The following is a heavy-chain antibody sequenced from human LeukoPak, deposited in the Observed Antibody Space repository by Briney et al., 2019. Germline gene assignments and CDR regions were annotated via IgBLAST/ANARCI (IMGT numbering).Heavy chain of an antibody. D-gene: IGHD6-19*01. CDR3: ARTKVGYSSAWYLGDAFDI. CDR2: IXXSGST. J-gene: IGHJ3*02. Sequence: SQTLSLTXAVXXXXXSSGGXSWSWIRXXXXXXXXXXGXIXXSGSTYYNPSLKSRVTISVDRSKNQFSLKLSSVTAADTAVYYCARTKVGYSSAWYLGDAFDIWGQGTMVTVSS. V-gene: IGHV4-30-2*01. CDR1: XXXXSSGGXS.